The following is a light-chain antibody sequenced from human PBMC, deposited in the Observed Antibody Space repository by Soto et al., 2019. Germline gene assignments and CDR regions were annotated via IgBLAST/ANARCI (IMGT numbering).Light chain of an antibody. V-gene: IGKV3-11*01. CDR3: KQYGSSPIT. CDR1: QSVSSY. J-gene: IGKJ5*01. CDR2: RPT. Sequence: EILLTQSPATLSLSSGEKATLSCGASQSVSSYLAWYQQRAGQAPRFLIYRPTDRANGIPGRFSGSRSGTDFTLTISRLEPEDFAIYYCKQYGSSPITFGQGTRLEIK.